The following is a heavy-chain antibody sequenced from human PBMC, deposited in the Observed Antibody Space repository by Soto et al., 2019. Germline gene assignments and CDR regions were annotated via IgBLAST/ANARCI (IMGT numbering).Heavy chain of an antibody. V-gene: IGHV3-30-3*01. CDR2: ISYDGSNK. Sequence: GGSLRLSCAASGFTFSSYAMNWVRQAPGKGLEWVALISYDGSNKYYADSVRGRFTISRDSSTNTLFLQMNSLRAADTAVYYCGRCTSTSCHLGSDYWGQGTLVTV. CDR1: GFTFSSYA. J-gene: IGHJ4*02. CDR3: GRCTSTSCHLGSDY. D-gene: IGHD2-2*01.